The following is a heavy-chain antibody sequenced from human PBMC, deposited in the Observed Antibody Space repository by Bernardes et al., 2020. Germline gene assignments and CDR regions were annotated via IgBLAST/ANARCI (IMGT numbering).Heavy chain of an antibody. V-gene: IGHV3-7*04. CDR2: IKQDGSEK. Sequence: GGSLRLSCAASGFTFSSYWMSWVRQAPGKGLEWVANIKQDGSEKYYVDSVKGRFTISRDNAKNSLYLQMNSLRAEDTALYYCARVSGADATYYYYFMDVWGKVTTVTVSS. CDR3: ARVSGADATYYYYFMDV. CDR1: GFTFSSYW. J-gene: IGHJ6*03.